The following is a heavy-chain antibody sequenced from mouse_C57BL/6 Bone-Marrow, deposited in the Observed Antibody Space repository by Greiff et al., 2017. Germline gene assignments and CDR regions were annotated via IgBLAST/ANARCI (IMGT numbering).Heavy chain of an antibody. CDR1: GYTFTSYW. Sequence: QVQLQQPGAELVKPGASVKVSCKASGYTFTSYWMHWVKQRPGQGLEWIGRIHPSDSDTNYNQKFKGKATLTVDKSSSTAYMQLSSLTSEDSAVYYCARWGLLSYYDYDRFAYWGQGTLVTVSA. D-gene: IGHD2-4*01. J-gene: IGHJ3*01. CDR3: ARWGLLSYYDYDRFAY. V-gene: IGHV1-74*01. CDR2: IHPSDSDT.